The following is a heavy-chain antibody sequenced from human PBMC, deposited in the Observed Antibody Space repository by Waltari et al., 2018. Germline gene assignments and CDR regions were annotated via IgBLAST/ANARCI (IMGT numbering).Heavy chain of an antibody. J-gene: IGHJ3*02. D-gene: IGHD3-10*01. CDR3: ARHRYYGSENDAFDI. CDR2: IYYSGST. Sequence: QLQLQESGPGLVKPSETLSLTCTVSGGSISSSSYYWGLIRQPPGKGLEWIGSIYYSGSTYYNPSLKSRVTISVDTSKNQFSLKLSSVTAADTAVYYCARHRYYGSENDAFDIWGQGTMVTVSS. V-gene: IGHV4-39*07. CDR1: GGSISSSSYY.